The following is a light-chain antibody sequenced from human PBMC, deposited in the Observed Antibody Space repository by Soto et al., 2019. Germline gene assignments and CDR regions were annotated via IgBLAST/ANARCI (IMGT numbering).Light chain of an antibody. CDR1: SSDVGGYNY. V-gene: IGLV2-8*01. J-gene: IGLJ3*02. CDR2: EVA. Sequence: QSALTQPASVSGSPGQSITISCTGTSSDVGGYNYVSWYQQYPGRAPKLMIYEVADRPSGVPDRFSGSKSGTTASLTVSGLQAEDEADYSCSSYAASNNFYFVFGGGTQLTVL. CDR3: SSYAASNNFYFV.